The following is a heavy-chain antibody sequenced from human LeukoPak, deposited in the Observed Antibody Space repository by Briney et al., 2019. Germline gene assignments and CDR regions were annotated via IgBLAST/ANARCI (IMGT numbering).Heavy chain of an antibody. Sequence: GGSLRLSCAASGFTFDDYGMSWVRQAPGKGLEWVSGINWNGGSTGYADSVKGRFTISRDNAKNSLYLQMNSLRAEDTALYYCARGKYNWNDDYYYFYMDVWGKGTTVTVSS. V-gene: IGHV3-20*04. CDR2: INWNGGST. D-gene: IGHD1-1*01. J-gene: IGHJ6*03. CDR3: ARGKYNWNDDYYYFYMDV. CDR1: GFTFDDYG.